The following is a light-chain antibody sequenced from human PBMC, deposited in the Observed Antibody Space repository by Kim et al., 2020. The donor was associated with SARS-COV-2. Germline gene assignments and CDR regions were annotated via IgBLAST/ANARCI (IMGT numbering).Light chain of an antibody. CDR3: QVWDNSSDRVV. V-gene: IGLV3-21*04. Sequence: GETAQLPRGRTNIGSKSVHWYQQNPGPAPVLLIYSDNKRPSGVPDRFSGSNSGTAATLAISRVDAGDEADYYCQVWDNSSDRVVFGGGTQLTVL. CDR1: NIGSKS. J-gene: IGLJ2*01. CDR2: SDN.